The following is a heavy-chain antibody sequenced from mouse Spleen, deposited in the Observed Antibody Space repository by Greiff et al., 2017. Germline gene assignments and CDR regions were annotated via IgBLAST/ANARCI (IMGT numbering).Heavy chain of an antibody. CDR1: GYTFTSYW. Sequence: QVQLQQPGAELVKPGASVKLSCKASGYTFTSYWMHWVKQRPGQGLEWIGMIHPNSGSTNYNEKFKSKATLTVDKSSSTAYMQLSSLTSEDSADYYCARRQLGLPPYYFDYWGQGTTLTVSS. CDR2: IHPNSGST. CDR3: ARRQLGLPPYYFDY. J-gene: IGHJ2*01. V-gene: IGHV1-64*01. D-gene: IGHD3-1*01.